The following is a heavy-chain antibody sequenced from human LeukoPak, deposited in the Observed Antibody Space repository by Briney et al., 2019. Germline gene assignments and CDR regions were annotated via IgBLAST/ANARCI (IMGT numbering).Heavy chain of an antibody. CDR1: GYSISSGYY. CDR3: ARSDYSTMDV. CDR2: IYHSGST. V-gene: IGHV4-38-2*01. Sequence: PSETLSPTCAVSGYSISSGYYWGWIRQPPGKGLEWIGSIYHSGSTYYNPSLKSRVTISVDTSKNQFSLKLSSVTAADTAVYYSARSDYSTMDVWGKGTTVTVSS. J-gene: IGHJ6*03.